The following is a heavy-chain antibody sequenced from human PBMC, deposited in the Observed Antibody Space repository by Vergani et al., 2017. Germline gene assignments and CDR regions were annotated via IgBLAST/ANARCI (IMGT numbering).Heavy chain of an antibody. D-gene: IGHD3-16*01. CDR3: ARDLFYARSFSLGY. CDR1: GGSFSGYY. Sequence: VQLQQWGAGLLKPSETLSLTCAVYGGSFSGYYWSWIRQSPGKGLEWVSVIYSGGSTYYADSVKGRFTISRDNSKNSLYLQMNSLRAEDTAVYYCARDLFYARSFSLGYWGQGTLVTVSS. CDR2: IYSGGST. J-gene: IGHJ4*02. V-gene: IGHV3-66*01.